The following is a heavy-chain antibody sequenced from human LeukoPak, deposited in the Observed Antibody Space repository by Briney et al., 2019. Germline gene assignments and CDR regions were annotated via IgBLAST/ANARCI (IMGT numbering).Heavy chain of an antibody. CDR3: ARDVGSSGLSS. J-gene: IGHJ5*02. V-gene: IGHV3-33*01. CDR2: IWYDGSNK. Sequence: PGRSLRLSCAASGFTFSSYGMHWVRQAPGKGLEWVAVIWYDGSNKYYADSVKGRFTISRDNSKNTLYLQMNSLRAEDTAVYYCARDVGSSGLSSWGQGILVTVSS. CDR1: GFTFSSYG. D-gene: IGHD6-19*01.